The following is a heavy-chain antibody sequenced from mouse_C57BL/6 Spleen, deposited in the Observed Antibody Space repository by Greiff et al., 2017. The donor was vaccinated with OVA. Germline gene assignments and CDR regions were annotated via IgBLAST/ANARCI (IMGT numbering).Heavy chain of an antibody. CDR1: GYTFTDYY. V-gene: IGHV1-26*01. CDR3: ARSSLDV. Sequence: EVQLQQSGPELVKPGASVKISCKASGYTFTDYYMNWVKQSHGKSLEWIGDINPNNGGTSYNQKFKGKATLTVDKSSSTAYMELRSLTSEDSAVYYCARSSLDVWGTGTTVTVSS. CDR2: INPNNGGT. J-gene: IGHJ1*03.